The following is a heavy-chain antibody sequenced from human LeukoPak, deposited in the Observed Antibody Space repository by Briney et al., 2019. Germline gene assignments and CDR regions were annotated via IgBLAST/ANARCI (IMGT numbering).Heavy chain of an antibody. Sequence: SQTLSLTCTVSGVSISSGGYYWGWLRQHPGKGLEWIVYIYYSGSTYYHPSLKSLVTISVDTSKNQFSLKLSSVTAADTAVYYCARGTSYGDSEWFDPWGQGTLVTVSS. J-gene: IGHJ5*02. CDR3: ARGTSYGDSEWFDP. CDR2: IYYSGST. CDR1: GVSISSGGYY. D-gene: IGHD4-17*01. V-gene: IGHV4-31*01.